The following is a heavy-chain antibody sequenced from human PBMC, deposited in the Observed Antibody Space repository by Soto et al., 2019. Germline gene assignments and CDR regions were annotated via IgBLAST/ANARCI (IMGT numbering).Heavy chain of an antibody. CDR3: ARFPRCSGGSCHDYYYMDV. CDR2: ISSGSSSI. CDR1: AFTFSDFG. Sequence: SGGSLRLSCASSAFTFSDFGMNCVRRAPGKGLEWVSYISSGSSSIYYADSVKGRFTISRDNAKNSLYLQMNSLRAEDTAVYYCARFPRCSGGSCHDYYYMDVWGKGTTVTVSS. D-gene: IGHD2-15*01. V-gene: IGHV3-48*01. J-gene: IGHJ6*03.